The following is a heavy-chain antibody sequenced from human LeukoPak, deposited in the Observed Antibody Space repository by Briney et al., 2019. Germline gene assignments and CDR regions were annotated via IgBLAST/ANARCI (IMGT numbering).Heavy chain of an antibody. CDR1: GYTFTGYY. Sequence: GASVKVSCKASGYTFTGYYMHWVRQAPGQGLEWMGWINPNSGGTNYAQKFQGRVTMTRDMSTSTVYMELSSLRYEDTALYYCARDEGIPGTTWGANFHYWGQGTLVTVSS. CDR3: ARDEGIPGTTWGANFHY. V-gene: IGHV1-2*02. J-gene: IGHJ4*02. D-gene: IGHD1-20*01. CDR2: INPNSGGT.